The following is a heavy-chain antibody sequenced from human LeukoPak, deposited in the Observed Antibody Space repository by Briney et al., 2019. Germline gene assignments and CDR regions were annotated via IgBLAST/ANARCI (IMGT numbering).Heavy chain of an antibody. J-gene: IGHJ3*02. CDR2: ISSSGSTI. Sequence: GGSLRLSCAASGFTLSDYYTSWIRQAPGKGLEWVSYISSSGSTIYYADSVKGRFTISRDNAKNSLYLQMNSLRAEDTAVYYCARDRPKTYYDFWSGYSKDAFDIWGQGTMVTVSS. D-gene: IGHD3-3*01. CDR1: GFTLSDYY. V-gene: IGHV3-11*01. CDR3: ARDRPKTYYDFWSGYSKDAFDI.